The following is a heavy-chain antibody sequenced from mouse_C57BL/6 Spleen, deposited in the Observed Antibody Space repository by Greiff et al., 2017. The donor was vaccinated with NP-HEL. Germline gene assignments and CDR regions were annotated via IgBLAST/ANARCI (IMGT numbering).Heavy chain of an antibody. D-gene: IGHD2-5*01. J-gene: IGHJ2*01. CDR3: EKGEGSNLDY. CDR1: GYTFTSYW. CDR2: IDPSDGYT. V-gene: IGHV1-50*01. Sequence: QVQLQQPGAELVKPGASVKLSCKASGYTFTSYWMQWVKQRPGQGLEWIGEIDPSDGYTNYNQKFKGKATLTADTSSSAAYMQLSSLTSEDSAVCECEKGEGSNLDYWGQGTTLTVSS.